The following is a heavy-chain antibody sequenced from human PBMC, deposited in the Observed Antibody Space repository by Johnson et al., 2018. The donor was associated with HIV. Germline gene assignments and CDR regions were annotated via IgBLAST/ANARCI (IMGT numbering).Heavy chain of an antibody. J-gene: IGHJ3*02. D-gene: IGHD5-12*01. CDR1: GFTFSRYG. Sequence: VQLVESGGGVVQPGRSLRLSCAASGFTFSRYGMHWVRQAPGKGLEWVAFIRYDGSNKYYADSVKGRFTVSRDNSKNAVYLQMNSLGAGDTAVYYCAKDQHGPLVPTVMRDDAFDIWGQGTMVTVSS. CDR2: IRYDGSNK. V-gene: IGHV3-33*03. CDR3: AKDQHGPLVPTVMRDDAFDI.